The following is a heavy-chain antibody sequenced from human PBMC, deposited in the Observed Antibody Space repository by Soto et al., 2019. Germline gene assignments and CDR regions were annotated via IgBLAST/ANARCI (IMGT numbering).Heavy chain of an antibody. CDR1: GFTFSSYA. J-gene: IGHJ2*01. CDR3: AKAPPGIAVAGPIYWYFDL. V-gene: IGHV3-23*01. D-gene: IGHD6-19*01. CDR2: ISGSGGST. Sequence: EVQLLESGGGLVQPGGSLRLSCAASGFTFSSYAMSWVRQAPGKGLEWVSAISGSGGSTYYADSVKGRFTISRDNSKNTLYLQMNSLRAEDTAVYYCAKAPPGIAVAGPIYWYFDLWGRGTLVTVSS.